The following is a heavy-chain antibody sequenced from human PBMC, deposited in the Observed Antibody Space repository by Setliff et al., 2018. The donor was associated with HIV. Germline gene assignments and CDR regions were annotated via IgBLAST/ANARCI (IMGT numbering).Heavy chain of an antibody. V-gene: IGHV3-23*01. CDR2: VGAVGAPT. Sequence: QPSETLSLTCAVYGGSFSGYYWSWIRQPPGKGLEWVSTVGAVGAPTHYAESVKGRFTISKDNSKDTLYLQMSGLRDEDTALYYCTTEDPWLRFGHWGQGTLVTVS. D-gene: IGHD5-12*01. CDR3: TTEDPWLRFGH. J-gene: IGHJ5*02. CDR1: GGSFSGYY.